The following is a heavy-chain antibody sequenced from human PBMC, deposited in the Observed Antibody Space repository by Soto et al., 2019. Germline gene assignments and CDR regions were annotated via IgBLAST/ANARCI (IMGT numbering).Heavy chain of an antibody. J-gene: IGHJ4*02. CDR1: GGSISSGGYS. CDR2: IYHSGST. D-gene: IGHD5-12*01. Sequence: QLQLQESGSGLVKPSQTLSLTCAVSGGSISSGGYSWSWIRQPPGKGLEWIGYIYHSGSTYYNPSLKGRVTLAVDRSKNQFSRKLSSVTAADTAVYYCAAGGGLPRYYWGQGTLVTVSS. V-gene: IGHV4-30-2*01. CDR3: AAGGGLPRYY.